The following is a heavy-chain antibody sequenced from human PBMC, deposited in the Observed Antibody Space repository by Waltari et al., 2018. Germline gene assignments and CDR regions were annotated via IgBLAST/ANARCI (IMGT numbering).Heavy chain of an antibody. CDR1: GFTFVTSA. D-gene: IGHD6-13*01. J-gene: IGHJ4*02. Sequence: EVQLVESGGYVVHPGGSLRLALAASGFTFVTSARTWVRQAPGKGLEWVSSISGPALTTFYADSVKGRFSISRDNSKKTLYLQINGLTADDTAVYYCAKVAGIAAAEFHFDFWGRGTLVTVSS. V-gene: IGHV3-23*04. CDR2: ISGPALTT. CDR3: AKVAGIAAAEFHFDF.